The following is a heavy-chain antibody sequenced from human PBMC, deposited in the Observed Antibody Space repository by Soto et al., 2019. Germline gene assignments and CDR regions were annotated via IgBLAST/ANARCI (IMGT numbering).Heavy chain of an antibody. D-gene: IGHD1-26*01. Sequence: PSETLSLTCVVSGGSISSHYWSWIRQPPGGGLEWIGFVHYSGSTNYSPSLKSRVTMSVDTSKNQFSLNLNSVAAADTALYFCATRDYRTASLGPFDHWGQAMLVTVSS. CDR1: GGSISSHY. CDR2: VHYSGST. CDR3: ATRDYRTASLGPFDH. V-gene: IGHV4-59*11. J-gene: IGHJ4*02.